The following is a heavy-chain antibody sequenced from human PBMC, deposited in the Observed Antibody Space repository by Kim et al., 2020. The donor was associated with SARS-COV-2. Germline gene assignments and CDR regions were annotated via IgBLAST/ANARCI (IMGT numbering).Heavy chain of an antibody. D-gene: IGHD6-19*01. CDR1: GFTFSSYG. Sequence: GGSLRLSCAASGFTFSSYGMHWVRQAPGKGLEWVAVISYDGSNKYYADSVPGRFTISSDNSNNTLYLQMNSLRAEGTAVYYCAKDTGYSSPLRSYYYYGMDVWGQGTTGTVSS. CDR2: ISYDGSNK. J-gene: IGHJ6*02. CDR3: AKDTGYSSPLRSYYYYGMDV. V-gene: IGHV3-30*18.